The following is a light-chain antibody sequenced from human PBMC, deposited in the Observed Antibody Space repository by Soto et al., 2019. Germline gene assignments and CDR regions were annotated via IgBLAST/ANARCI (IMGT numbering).Light chain of an antibody. J-gene: IGLJ3*02. CDR1: SSDVGGYNY. CDR3: SSYAGSKNSV. V-gene: IGLV2-8*01. Sequence: QSALTQPPSASGSPGQSVTISCTGTSSDVGGYNYVSWYQQHPDKAPKLMIYEVSKRPSGVPDRVSGSKSGNTASLTGSGLQAEDEADYYCSSYAGSKNSVFGGGTKVTVL. CDR2: EVS.